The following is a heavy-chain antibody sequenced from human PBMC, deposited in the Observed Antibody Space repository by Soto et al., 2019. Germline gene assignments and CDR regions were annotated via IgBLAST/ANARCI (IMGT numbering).Heavy chain of an antibody. V-gene: IGHV3-7*01. J-gene: IGHJ4*02. CDR2: IKQDGTEK. Sequence: EVQLVESGGGLVQPGGSLRLSCAAYGFTFSNYWMSWVRQAPGKGLEWVANIKQDGTEKNYVDSVRGRFTIYRDNAKNSLDLQMNSLTAEDTAVYYCASVAIWGQGTLVTVSS. CDR3: ASVAI. CDR1: GFTFSNYW. D-gene: IGHD5-12*01.